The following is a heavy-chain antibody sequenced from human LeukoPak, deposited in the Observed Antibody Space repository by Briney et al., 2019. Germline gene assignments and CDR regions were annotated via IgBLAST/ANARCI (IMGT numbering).Heavy chain of an antibody. CDR1: GFTFSSYE. CDR3: ARDMGILTGYDY. D-gene: IGHD3-9*01. CDR2: VSSSGSTI. J-gene: IGHJ4*02. Sequence: GGSLRLSCAASGFTFSSYEMNWVRQAPGKGLEWVSYVSSSGSTIYYADSVKGRFTISRDNAKNSLYLQMDSLRAEDTAVYYCARDMGILTGYDYWGQGTLVTVSS. V-gene: IGHV3-48*03.